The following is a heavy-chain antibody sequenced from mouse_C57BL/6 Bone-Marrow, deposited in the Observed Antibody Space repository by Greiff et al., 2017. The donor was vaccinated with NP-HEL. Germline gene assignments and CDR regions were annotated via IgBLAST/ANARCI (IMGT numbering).Heavy chain of an antibody. CDR1: GFTIKNTY. Sequence: EVQLQQSVAELVRPGASVKLSCTASGFTIKNTYMHWVKQRPEQGLEWIGRIDPANGNTKYAPKFQGKATITADTSSNTAYLQLSSLTSEDTAIYYCAPDYYGRYFDVWGTGTTVTVSS. CDR3: APDYYGRYFDV. J-gene: IGHJ1*03. CDR2: IDPANGNT. V-gene: IGHV14-3*01. D-gene: IGHD1-1*01.